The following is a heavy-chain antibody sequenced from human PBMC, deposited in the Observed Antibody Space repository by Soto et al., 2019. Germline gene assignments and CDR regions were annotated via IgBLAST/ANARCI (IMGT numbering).Heavy chain of an antibody. CDR2: TYYRYKWYT. Sequence: SPTLSLPCAISGDSVSSNSAAWNWIRRSPSRGLEWLGRTYYRYKWYTDQALSVKSRITFTADTSKNPFSLQLNSVTPADTAVYYCVRGLTSYYYAMDVWGQGTTVTVSS. CDR3: VRGLTSYYYAMDV. V-gene: IGHV6-1*01. D-gene: IGHD3-10*01. J-gene: IGHJ6*02. CDR1: GDSVSSNSAA.